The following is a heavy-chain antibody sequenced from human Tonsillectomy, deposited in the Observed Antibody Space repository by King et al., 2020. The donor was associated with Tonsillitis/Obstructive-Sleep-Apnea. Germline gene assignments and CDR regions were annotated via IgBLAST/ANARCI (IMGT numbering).Heavy chain of an antibody. CDR2: IWYDGSNK. CDR1: GFTFSSYG. V-gene: IGHV3-33*01. D-gene: IGHD4-17*01. J-gene: IGHJ3*02. CDR3: ARDHDGDYPKYAIDI. Sequence: QLVQSGGGVVQPGRSLRLSCAASGFTFSSYGMHWVRQAPGKGLEWVAVIWYDGSNKYYADSVKGRFTISRDNSKNTLYLQMTSLRAEDTAVYYCARDHDGDYPKYAIDIWGAGTMVTLSS.